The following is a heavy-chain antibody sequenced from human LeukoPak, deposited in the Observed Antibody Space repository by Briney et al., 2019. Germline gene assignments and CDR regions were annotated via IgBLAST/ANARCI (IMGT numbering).Heavy chain of an antibody. Sequence: GASVKVSCKASGYTFTSYGISWVRQAPGQGLEWMGWISAYNGNTNYAQKLQGRVTMTTDTSTSTAYMELRSLRSDDTAVYYCARDTVVVAATPYPFDYWGQGTLVTVSS. V-gene: IGHV1-18*01. CDR3: ARDTVVVAATPYPFDY. CDR1: GYTFTSYG. J-gene: IGHJ4*02. CDR2: ISAYNGNT. D-gene: IGHD2-15*01.